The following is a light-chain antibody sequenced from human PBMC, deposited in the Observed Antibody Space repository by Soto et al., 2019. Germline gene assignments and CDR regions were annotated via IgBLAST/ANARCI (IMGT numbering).Light chain of an antibody. CDR2: GAS. V-gene: IGKV3-20*01. CDR1: QSVSDNY. Sequence: EIVLTQSPGTLSLSPGERDTLSCRASQSVSDNYLAWYQQKPGQDTSILIYGASRGATGIPDRFSGSGSGTDFTLTIRRLEPEDFAVYYCQQYSSSPRTFGQGTKLDIK. J-gene: IGKJ1*01. CDR3: QQYSSSPRT.